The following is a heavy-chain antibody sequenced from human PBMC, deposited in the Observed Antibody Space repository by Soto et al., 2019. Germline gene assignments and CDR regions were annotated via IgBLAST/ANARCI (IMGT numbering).Heavy chain of an antibody. D-gene: IGHD3-22*01. CDR3: ARDHYPPVYPGSGYEQFDF. Sequence: QVQLVQSGAELKKPGASVKVSCKTSGYIFTRYGISWVRQAPGQGLEWMGWISAYNGDTTYAQKFQGRVTMTTATCTSTAYMELGSLRSDATAVYYCARDHYPPVYPGSGYEQFDFWGQRTLVTVSS. J-gene: IGHJ4*02. CDR2: ISAYNGDT. CDR1: GYIFTRYG. V-gene: IGHV1-18*01.